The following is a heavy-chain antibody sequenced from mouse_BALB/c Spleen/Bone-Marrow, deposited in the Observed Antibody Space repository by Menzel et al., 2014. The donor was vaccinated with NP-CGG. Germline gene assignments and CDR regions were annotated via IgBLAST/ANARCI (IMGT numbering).Heavy chain of an antibody. CDR3: ARGRGCLLFDY. J-gene: IGHJ2*01. D-gene: IGHD1-1*01. CDR2: IRNNANGYTT. Sequence: EVMLVESGGGLVQPGGSLRLSCATSGFTFTDYYMNWVRQPPGKALEWLAFIRNNANGYTTEYSASVKGRFTISRDDSQSILYPQMNTLRAEDSAAYYCARGRGCLLFDYWGQGTTLTVSS. CDR1: GFTFTDYY. V-gene: IGHV7-3*02.